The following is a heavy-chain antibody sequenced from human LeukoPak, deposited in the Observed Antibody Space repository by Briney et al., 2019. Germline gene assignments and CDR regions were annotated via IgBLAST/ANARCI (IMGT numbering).Heavy chain of an antibody. J-gene: IGHJ5*02. CDR1: GYTFTSYD. CDR3: ARGPSSSWYRGYWFDP. D-gene: IGHD6-13*01. Sequence: ASVKVSCKASGYTFTSYDINWVRQATGQGLEWMGWTNPNSGNTGYAQKFQGRVTMTRNTSIRTAYMELSSLRSEDTAVYYCARGPSSSWYRGYWFDPWGQGTLVTVSS. V-gene: IGHV1-8*01. CDR2: TNPNSGNT.